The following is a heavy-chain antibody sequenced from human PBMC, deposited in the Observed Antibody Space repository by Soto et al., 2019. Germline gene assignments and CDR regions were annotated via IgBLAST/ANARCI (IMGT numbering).Heavy chain of an antibody. CDR3: ARSEATGLDY. Sequence: QVQLQESGPGLVKPSGTLSLTCTVSGGSMTSSNWWNWVRQSPGKGLEWIGEAHHSGRTNYNPSLKSRVTISVDKSKNHFSLKVSSVTAAATAVYYCARSEATGLDYWGQGTLVTVSS. CDR1: GGSMTSSNW. D-gene: IGHD1-26*01. CDR2: AHHSGRT. J-gene: IGHJ4*02. V-gene: IGHV4-4*02.